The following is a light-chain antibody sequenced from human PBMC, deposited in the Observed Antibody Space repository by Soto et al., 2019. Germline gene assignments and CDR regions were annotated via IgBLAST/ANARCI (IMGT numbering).Light chain of an antibody. CDR2: LNNDGSH. CDR3: QSWGTGNRV. Sequence: QSVLTQSPSASASLGASVKLTCTLSSGHSSYAIAWHQKQPGKGPRYLMDLNNDGSHTKGDGIPDRFSGSSSGADRYLIISSLQSEDEADYYCQSWGTGNRVFGGGTKVTVL. J-gene: IGLJ3*02. V-gene: IGLV4-69*01. CDR1: SGHSSYA.